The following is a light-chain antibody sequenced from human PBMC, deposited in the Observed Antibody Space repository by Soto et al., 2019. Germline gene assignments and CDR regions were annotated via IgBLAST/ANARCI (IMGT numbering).Light chain of an antibody. CDR1: QAIGNY. Sequence: DIQVTQFPSSLSASVGGRVTITCRASQAIGNYLAWYQQKPGKVPKLLIYAASTLQSGVPSRFSGSRSGTDFTLTVSSLQPEDVATYYCQKYNGVPLTFGPGTKVDIK. J-gene: IGKJ3*01. V-gene: IGKV1-27*01. CDR2: AAS. CDR3: QKYNGVPLT.